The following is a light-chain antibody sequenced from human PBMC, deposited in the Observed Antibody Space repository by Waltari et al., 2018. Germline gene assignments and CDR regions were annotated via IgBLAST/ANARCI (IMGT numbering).Light chain of an antibody. CDR3: SSYTTSSAPGV. J-gene: IGLJ1*01. CDR2: EVS. V-gene: IGLV2-14*01. Sequence: QSALTQPASVSGSPGQSITISCSGTDSDVGAYDFVSWYQQHTGQAPHLIIYEVSNRPSGISNRFSASKSGNTASLTISGLQAEDEADYYCSSYTTSSAPGVFGTGTRVTVL. CDR1: DSDVGAYDF.